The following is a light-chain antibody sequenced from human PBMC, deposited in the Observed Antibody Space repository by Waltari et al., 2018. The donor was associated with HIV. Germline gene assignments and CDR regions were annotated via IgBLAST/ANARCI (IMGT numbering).Light chain of an antibody. CDR3: QQRRTWPLT. V-gene: IGKV3-11*01. CDR2: EAS. J-gene: IGKJ4*01. Sequence: EIVFTQSPATLSLSPAQRATLSCRASQSVSTYLAWYQQQPGQAPRLLIYEASDRATGIPARFSGSGSGTDFTLTINSLEPEDFAVYYCQQRRTWPLTFGGGTKVDIK. CDR1: QSVSTY.